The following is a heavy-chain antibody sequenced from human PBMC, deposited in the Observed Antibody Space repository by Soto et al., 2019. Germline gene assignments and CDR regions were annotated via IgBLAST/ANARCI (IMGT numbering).Heavy chain of an antibody. CDR1: GFTFSNYA. Sequence: EVQLLDSGGGLVQPGGSLRLSCAASGFTFSNYAMSWVRQAPGKGLEWVAAISGSGGSTYYADSVKGRFTVSRDNSKSTLSLQMNSLRAEDTAVYYCAKLPLALRYFDSWGPGTLVTVSS. CDR3: AKLPLALRYFDS. D-gene: IGHD6-6*01. CDR2: ISGSGGST. J-gene: IGHJ4*02. V-gene: IGHV3-23*01.